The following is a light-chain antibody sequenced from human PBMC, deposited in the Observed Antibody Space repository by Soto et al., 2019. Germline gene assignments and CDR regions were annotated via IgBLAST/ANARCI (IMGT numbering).Light chain of an antibody. Sequence: EIVFTQSPGTLSLSSGERATLSCRASQSVNSNYLTWYQQKPGLTPRLLIYGASSRATGFPARFSGSGSGTEFNLTISSLQSEDFGVYYCQQYNNWHRATFGGGTKVDIK. CDR2: GAS. V-gene: IGKV3-15*01. CDR1: QSVNSN. J-gene: IGKJ4*01. CDR3: QQYNNWHRAT.